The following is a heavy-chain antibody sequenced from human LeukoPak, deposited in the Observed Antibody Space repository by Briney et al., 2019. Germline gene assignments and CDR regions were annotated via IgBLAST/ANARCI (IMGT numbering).Heavy chain of an antibody. D-gene: IGHD3-22*01. CDR3: ARGYYDNSGYYFPFDF. J-gene: IGHJ4*02. Sequence: GGSLRLSCAASGFTVSSNYMSWVRQAPGKGLEWVSVIYSGGSTYYADSVKGRFTISRDNAKNSLYLQMNSLRAEDTAVYYCARGYYDNSGYYFPFDFWGQGTLVTVSS. CDR1: GFTVSSNY. CDR2: IYSGGST. V-gene: IGHV3-53*01.